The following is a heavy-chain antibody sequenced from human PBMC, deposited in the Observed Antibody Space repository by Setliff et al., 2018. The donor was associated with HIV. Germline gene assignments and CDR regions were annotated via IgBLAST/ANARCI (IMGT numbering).Heavy chain of an antibody. CDR3: ASPPLGCGGDCSDY. CDR1: GFTFSNAW. J-gene: IGHJ4*02. Sequence: GGSLRLSCAASGFTFSNAWMSWARQAPGKGQEWVGRIKDKIDHGTTDYAEPVKGIFTISGDDSENKLYLQMNSRKSEDTAVYYCASPPLGCGGDCSDYWGQGTLVTVSS. D-gene: IGHD2-21*01. V-gene: IGHV3-15*01. CDR2: IKDKIDHGTT.